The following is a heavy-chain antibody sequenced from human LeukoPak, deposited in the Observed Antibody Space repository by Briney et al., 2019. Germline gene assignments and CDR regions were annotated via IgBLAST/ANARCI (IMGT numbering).Heavy chain of an antibody. D-gene: IGHD6-19*01. CDR3: VKDVEATISSGGYYFDY. J-gene: IGHJ4*02. V-gene: IGHV3-23*01. CDR1: ELHA. Sequence: GGSLRLTCAASELHAMTWVRQGPGKGLEWVSAISGSDGSTHYADSVKGRFTISRDISYNRLYLQMNSLRAEDTAVYYCVKDVEATISSGGYYFDYWGQGTLVTVSS. CDR2: ISGSDGST.